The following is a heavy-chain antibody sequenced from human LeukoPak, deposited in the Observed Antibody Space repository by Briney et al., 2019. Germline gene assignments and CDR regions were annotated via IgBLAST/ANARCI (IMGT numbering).Heavy chain of an antibody. CDR2: IYDSGST. D-gene: IGHD1-1*01. CDR1: GGSISSYY. V-gene: IGHV4-59*12. CDR3: ARRNGPFDY. Sequence: SETLSLTCTVSGGSISSYYWSWIRQPPGKGLEWIGYIYDSGSTYYNSSLKSRVTISVDRSKNQFSLKLSSVTAADTAVYYCARRNGPFDYWGQGTLVTVSS. J-gene: IGHJ4*02.